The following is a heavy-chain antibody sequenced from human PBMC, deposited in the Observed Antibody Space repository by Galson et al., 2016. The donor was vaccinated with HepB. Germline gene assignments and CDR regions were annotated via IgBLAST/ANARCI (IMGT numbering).Heavy chain of an antibody. CDR3: AFWDGLLTSTLDYFDS. V-gene: IGHV1-69*13. CDR2: IIPIFGTT. CDR1: GGTFSNYA. D-gene: IGHD3-16*01. Sequence: SVKVSCKASGGTFSNYAISWVRQAPGQGLEWMGGIIPIFGTTNYAQKFQGRVTITADEFTSTAYMELSSLTSEDTSVYYCAFWDGLLTSTLDYFDSWGQGTLVIVSS. J-gene: IGHJ4*02.